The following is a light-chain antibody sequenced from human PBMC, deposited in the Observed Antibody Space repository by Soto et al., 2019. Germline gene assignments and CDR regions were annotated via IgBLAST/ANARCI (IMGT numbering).Light chain of an antibody. CDR2: DVT. Sequence: QSALTQPRSVSGSPGQSVTISCTGTSSDVGGYNYVSWYQQHPGKAPKLMIFDVTYRPSGVPDRFSGSKSGNTASLTISGLQAEDEADYFCCSYTGRGVVFGGGTKVTVL. CDR3: CSYTGRGVV. V-gene: IGLV2-11*01. CDR1: SSDVGGYNY. J-gene: IGLJ2*01.